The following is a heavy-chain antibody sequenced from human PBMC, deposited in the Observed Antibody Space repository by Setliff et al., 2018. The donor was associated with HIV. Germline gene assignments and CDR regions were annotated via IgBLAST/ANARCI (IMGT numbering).Heavy chain of an antibody. Sequence: SETLSLTCNVSGGSIRSNRDHWGWIRQTPGKGLEWIGSISYSGNTYYHPSLQSRVTISVDTSKNQFSLKLSSVTAADTAVYYCARSWVGVVITSSYYFDYWGQGTLVTVSS. CDR1: GGSIRSNRDH. CDR2: ISYSGNT. D-gene: IGHD3-3*01. J-gene: IGHJ4*02. CDR3: ARSWVGVVITSSYYFDY. V-gene: IGHV4-39*07.